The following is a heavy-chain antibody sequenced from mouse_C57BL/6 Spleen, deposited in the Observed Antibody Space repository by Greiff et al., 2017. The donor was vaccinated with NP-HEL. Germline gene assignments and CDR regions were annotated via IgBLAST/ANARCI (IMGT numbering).Heavy chain of an antibody. CDR3: ARLDDYDYAMDY. D-gene: IGHD2-4*01. V-gene: IGHV1-72*01. Sequence: QVQLQQPGAELVKPGASVKLSCKATGYTFTSYWMHWVKQRPGRGLEWIGRIVPNSGGTKYNEKFKSKATLTVDKPSSTAYMQLSSLTSEDSAVYYCARLDDYDYAMDYWGQGTSVTVSS. CDR1: GYTFTSYW. CDR2: IVPNSGGT. J-gene: IGHJ4*01.